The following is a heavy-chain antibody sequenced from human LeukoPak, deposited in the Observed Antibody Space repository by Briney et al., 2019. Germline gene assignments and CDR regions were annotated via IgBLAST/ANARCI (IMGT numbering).Heavy chain of an antibody. CDR3: ARGTPAMSPFDY. Sequence: GGSLRLSCAASGFTVSNNYITWVRQAPGKGLEWVSVIHSGGNTDYADSVKGRFTISRDNSKNKLYMQMNSMRAEDTAAYYCARGTPAMSPFDYWGQGTMVTVPS. D-gene: IGHD2-2*01. V-gene: IGHV3-66*01. CDR1: GFTVSNNY. CDR2: IHSGGNT. J-gene: IGHJ4*02.